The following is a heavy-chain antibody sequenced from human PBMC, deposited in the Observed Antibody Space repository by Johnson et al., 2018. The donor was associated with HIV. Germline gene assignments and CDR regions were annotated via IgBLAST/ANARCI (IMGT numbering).Heavy chain of an antibody. V-gene: IGHV3-53*01. CDR2: IYSGGSR. Sequence: EVQLVESGGGLIQPGGSLRLSCAASGFTVSSNYMTWVRQAPGNVLEWVSVIYSGGSRHYADSVKGRFTISRDNSKNTLYLQMNSLRAEDTAVYYCVSGSAFDIWGQGTMVTVSS. CDR1: GFTVSSNY. J-gene: IGHJ3*02. CDR3: VSGSAFDI.